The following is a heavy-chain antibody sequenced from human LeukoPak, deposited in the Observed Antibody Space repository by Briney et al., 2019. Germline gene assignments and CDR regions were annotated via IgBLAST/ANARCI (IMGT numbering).Heavy chain of an antibody. Sequence: ALVKVSSTACGFTFAFYDINWVRQATGQGIDWMGWMNPNSGNTGYAQKFQGRVTITRNISISTAYMELSSLRSEDTAVYYCARAPRITMVRGVIYWFDPWGQGTLVTVSS. CDR3: ARAPRITMVRGVIYWFDP. J-gene: IGHJ5*02. CDR2: MNPNSGNT. CDR1: GFTFAFYD. D-gene: IGHD3-10*01. V-gene: IGHV1-8*03.